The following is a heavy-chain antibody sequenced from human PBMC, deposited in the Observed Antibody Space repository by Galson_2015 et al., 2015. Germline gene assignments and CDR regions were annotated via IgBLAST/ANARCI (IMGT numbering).Heavy chain of an antibody. J-gene: IGHJ6*02. Sequence: QSGAEVKKPGESLKTSCKASGGTFSSYAISWVRQAPGQGLEWMGGIIPIFGTANYAQKFQGRVTITADESTSTAYMELSSLRSEDTAVYYCARGFWSGPPIGGMDVWGQGTTVTVSS. CDR2: IIPIFGTA. CDR1: GGTFSSYA. V-gene: IGHV1-69*01. CDR3: ARGFWSGPPIGGMDV. D-gene: IGHD3-3*01.